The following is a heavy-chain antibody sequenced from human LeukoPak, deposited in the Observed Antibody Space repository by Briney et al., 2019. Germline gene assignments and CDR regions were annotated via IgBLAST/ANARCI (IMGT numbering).Heavy chain of an antibody. CDR2: INADGSSR. J-gene: IGHJ4*02. V-gene: IGHV3-7*01. CDR1: GLSFSSSW. CDR3: ARDRAGGDYDY. Sequence: GGSLRLSCVASGLSFSSSWMTWVRQAPGKGLEWVAIINADGSSRGHADSVKDRFTISRDNAKNSLYLQMNSLRVEDTAVYSCARDRAGGDYDYWGQGILVTVSS. D-gene: IGHD3-16*01.